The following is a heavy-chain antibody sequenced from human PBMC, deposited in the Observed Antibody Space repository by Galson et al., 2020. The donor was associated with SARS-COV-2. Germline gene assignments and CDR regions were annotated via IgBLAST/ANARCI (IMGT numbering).Heavy chain of an antibody. CDR2: INQDGSQN. CDR3: ARAPSYPFGTGSYNN. V-gene: IGHV3-7*02. Sequence: QLGESLKISCAASGFTLYSYWMAWVRQAPGKGLEWVANINQDGSQNYYVDSVKGRFTISRDNAKNSLYLQMNSLRAEDTGLYYCARAPSYPFGTGSYNNWGQGTLVTVAA. CDR1: GFTLYSYW. J-gene: IGHJ4*02. D-gene: IGHD3-10*01.